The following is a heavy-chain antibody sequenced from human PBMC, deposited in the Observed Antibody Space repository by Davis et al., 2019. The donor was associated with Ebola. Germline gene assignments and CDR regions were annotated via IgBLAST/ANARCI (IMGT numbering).Heavy chain of an antibody. Sequence: ASVKVSCKASGYTFTGYYMHWVRQAPGQGLEWMGWINPNSGGTNYAQKFQGRVTITRDTSASTAYMELSSLRSEDTAVYYCAREGAVAGFDYWGQGTLVTVSS. V-gene: IGHV1-2*02. J-gene: IGHJ4*02. CDR1: GYTFTGYY. D-gene: IGHD6-19*01. CDR3: AREGAVAGFDY. CDR2: INPNSGGT.